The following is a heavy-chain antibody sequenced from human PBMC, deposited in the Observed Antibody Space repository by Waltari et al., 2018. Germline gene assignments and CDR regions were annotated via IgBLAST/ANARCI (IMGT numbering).Heavy chain of an antibody. J-gene: IGHJ4*02. V-gene: IGHV3-23*01. CDR3: ACGIAASGHYFDY. Sequence: EVQLLESGGGLVQPGGSLRLSCAASGSTFSSYAMSWVRQAPGKGLEWVSAISGSGGSTYYADSVKGRFTISRDNSKNTLYLQMNSLRAEDTAVYYCACGIAASGHYFDYWGQGTLVTVSS. D-gene: IGHD6-13*01. CDR1: GSTFSSYA. CDR2: ISGSGGST.